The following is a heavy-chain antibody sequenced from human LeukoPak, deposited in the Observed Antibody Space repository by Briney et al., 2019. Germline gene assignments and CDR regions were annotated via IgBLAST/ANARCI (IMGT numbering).Heavy chain of an antibody. Sequence: ASVKVSCKASGYTFTSYGISWVRQAPGQGLEWMGLISAYNGNTNYAQKLQGRVTMTTDTSTSTAYMELRSLRSDDTAVYYCARDTAWFGELLSWFDPWGQGTLVTVSS. V-gene: IGHV1-18*04. CDR1: GYTFTSYG. CDR3: ARDTAWFGELLSWFDP. J-gene: IGHJ5*02. CDR2: ISAYNGNT. D-gene: IGHD3-10*01.